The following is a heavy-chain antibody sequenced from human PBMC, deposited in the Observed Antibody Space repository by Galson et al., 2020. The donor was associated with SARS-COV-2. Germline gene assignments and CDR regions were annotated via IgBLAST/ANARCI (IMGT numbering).Heavy chain of an antibody. V-gene: IGHV3-43*01. CDR3: AKTPAGYSGYDLAFDI. Sequence: GGSLRLSCAASGFTFDDYTMHWVRQAPGKGLEWVSLISWDGGSTYYADSVKGRFTISRDNSKNSLYLQMNSLRTEDTALYYCAKTPAGYSGYDLAFDIWGQGTMVTVSA. CDR2: ISWDGGST. CDR1: GFTFDDYT. D-gene: IGHD5-12*01. J-gene: IGHJ3*02.